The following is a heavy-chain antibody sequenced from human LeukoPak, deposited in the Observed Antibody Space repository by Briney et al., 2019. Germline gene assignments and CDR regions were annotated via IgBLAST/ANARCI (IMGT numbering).Heavy chain of an antibody. CDR3: ARTRTIGISAADVDY. CDR1: GFTFSDNY. V-gene: IGHV3-11*01. CDR2: ISTSGRTI. D-gene: IGHD6-13*01. J-gene: IGHJ4*02. Sequence: GGSLRLSCAASGFTFSDNYMSWIRQVPGKGLEWVSYISTSGRTIYYADSVKGRFTISRDNAKNSLYLQMNSLRAEDTAVYYCARTRTIGISAADVDYWGQGTLVTVSS.